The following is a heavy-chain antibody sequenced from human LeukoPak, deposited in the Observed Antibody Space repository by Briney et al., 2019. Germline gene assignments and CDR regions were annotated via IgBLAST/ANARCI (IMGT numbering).Heavy chain of an antibody. V-gene: IGHV3-23*01. Sequence: GGSLTLSCAGSGFTFSSYALSWVGQAPGKGLEWVSAISISGGTTYYADSVTGRFTISRHNSKNTLYLQMNGLRADDTAVYYCSTGEYSSSSPFDYWGEGTLVTVSS. CDR1: GFTFSSYA. D-gene: IGHD6-6*01. CDR3: STGEYSSSSPFDY. J-gene: IGHJ4*02. CDR2: ISISGGTT.